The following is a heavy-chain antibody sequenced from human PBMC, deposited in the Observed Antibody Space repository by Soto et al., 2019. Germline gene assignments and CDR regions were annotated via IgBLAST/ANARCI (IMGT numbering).Heavy chain of an antibody. CDR2: IDPSDSYT. Sequence: PGESLKISCKCSGYSFTSYWISWVRQMPGKGLEWMGRIDPSDSYTNYSPSFQGHVTISADKSISTAYLQWSSLKASDTAMYYCARAPEEYYGMDVWGQGTLVTVSS. CDR1: GYSFTSYW. CDR3: ARAPEEYYGMDV. V-gene: IGHV5-10-1*01. J-gene: IGHJ6*02.